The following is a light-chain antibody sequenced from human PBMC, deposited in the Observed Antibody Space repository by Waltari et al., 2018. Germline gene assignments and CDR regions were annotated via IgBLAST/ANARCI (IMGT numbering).Light chain of an antibody. CDR1: QSVDSTH. J-gene: IGKJ2*01. CDR2: AAS. Sequence: GETATLYCRPSQSVDSTHLPWYQQKPGQAPRLLIYAASTRDSGIPDRFSGSGSGTDFILTISRLEPEDFAVYYCQQYGGSPMYTFGQGTKLEIK. CDR3: QQYGGSPMYT. V-gene: IGKV3-20*01.